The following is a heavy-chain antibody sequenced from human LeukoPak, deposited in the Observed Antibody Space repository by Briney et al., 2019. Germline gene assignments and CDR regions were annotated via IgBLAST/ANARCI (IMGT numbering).Heavy chain of an antibody. CDR1: GFTLSDYH. Sequence: PGGSLRLSCAASGFTLSDYHMNWVRQAPGKGLEWLSSITTISHYIYYAGAVGGRFTISRDNAKNSLYLQMNSLRGEDTAVYYCARSGGPGTYHQLRYNWFDPWGQGTLVTVSS. CDR3: ARSGGPGTYHQLRYNWFDP. J-gene: IGHJ5*02. D-gene: IGHD3-10*01. V-gene: IGHV3-21*01. CDR2: ITTISHYI.